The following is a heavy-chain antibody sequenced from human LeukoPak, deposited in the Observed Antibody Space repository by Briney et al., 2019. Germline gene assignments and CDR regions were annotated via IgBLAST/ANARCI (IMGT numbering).Heavy chain of an antibody. CDR1: GGSISSSNW. CDR3: ATHRTIAAAGDFDY. J-gene: IGHJ4*02. D-gene: IGHD6-13*01. CDR2: IYHSGST. Sequence: SETLSLTCAVSGGSISSSNWWSWVRQPPGKGLEWIGEIYHSGSTNYNPSLKSRVTISVDKSKNQFSLKLSSVTAADTAVYYCATHRTIAAAGDFDYWGQGTLVTVSS. V-gene: IGHV4-4*02.